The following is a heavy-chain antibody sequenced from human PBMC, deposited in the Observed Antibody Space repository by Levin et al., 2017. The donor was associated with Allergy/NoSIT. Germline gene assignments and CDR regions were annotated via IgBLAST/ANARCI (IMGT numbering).Heavy chain of an antibody. Sequence: GGSLRLSCAASGFTFTGYAMAWVRQAPGKGLEWVSLIGSSGVSTYYTDSVKGRFTISRDTSKKTLFMQMHSLRAEDTAVYYCVKRGIGDDHYFDNWGQGTLVTVSS. V-gene: IGHV3-23*01. CDR3: VKRGIGDDHYFDN. CDR1: GFTFTGYA. J-gene: IGHJ4*02. D-gene: IGHD3-16*01. CDR2: IGSSGVST.